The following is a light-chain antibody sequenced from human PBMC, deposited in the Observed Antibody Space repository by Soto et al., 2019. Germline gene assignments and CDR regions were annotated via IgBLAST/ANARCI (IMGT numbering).Light chain of an antibody. J-gene: IGKJ1*01. CDR1: QSVSSSY. CDR3: HQRGNGPPWT. Sequence: EIVLTQSPGTLSLSPGERATLSCRASQSVSSSYLAWYQQKPGQAPRLLIYRTSNRATGIPDRFSGSGSGTDFTLTISSLEPEDFAVYYCHQRGNGPPWTFGQGTKVDIK. CDR2: RTS. V-gene: IGKV3D-20*02.